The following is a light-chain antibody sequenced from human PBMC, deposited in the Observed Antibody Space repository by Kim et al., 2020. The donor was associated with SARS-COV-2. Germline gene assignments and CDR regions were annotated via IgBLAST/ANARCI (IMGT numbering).Light chain of an antibody. V-gene: IGLV3-9*01. J-gene: IGLJ3*02. CDR1: NIGSKN. CDR2: RDS. Sequence: SYELTQPLSVSVALGQTARITCGGNNIGSKNVHWYQQKPGQAPVLGIYRDSNRPSGIPERFSGSNSGNTATLTISRAQAGDEADYYCQVWDSSSWVFGGGTKLTVL. CDR3: QVWDSSSWV.